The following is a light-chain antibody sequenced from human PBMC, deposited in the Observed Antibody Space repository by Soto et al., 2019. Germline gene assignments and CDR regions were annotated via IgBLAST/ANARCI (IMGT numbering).Light chain of an antibody. V-gene: IGLV2-14*01. CDR3: SSYTSGSTPVV. J-gene: IGLJ2*01. CDR1: SSDVGGYNY. CDR2: EVS. Sequence: QSALTQPASVSGSPGQSMTISCTGTSSDVGGYNYVSWYQQHPGKAPKLMIYEVSNRPSEVSNRFSGSKSANTASLTISGLQAEDEGNYYCSSYTSGSTPVVFGGGTQLTVL.